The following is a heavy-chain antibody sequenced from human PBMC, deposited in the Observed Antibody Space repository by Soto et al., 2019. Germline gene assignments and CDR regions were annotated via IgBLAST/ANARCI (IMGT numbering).Heavy chain of an antibody. D-gene: IGHD6-19*01. J-gene: IGHJ4*02. V-gene: IGHV3-33*01. CDR1: GFTFSSYG. CDR3: AREWLKIAVVEQAFDY. Sequence: QVQLVESGGGVVQPGRSLRLSCAASGFTFSSYGMHWVRQAPGKGLEWVAVIWYDGSNKYYADSVKGRFTISRDNSKNTLYLQMNSLRAEDTAVYYCAREWLKIAVVEQAFDYWGQGTLVTVSS. CDR2: IWYDGSNK.